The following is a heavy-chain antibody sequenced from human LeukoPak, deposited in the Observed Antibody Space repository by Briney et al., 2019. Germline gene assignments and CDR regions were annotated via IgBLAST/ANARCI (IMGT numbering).Heavy chain of an antibody. CDR2: IYSGGGT. D-gene: IGHD6-13*01. J-gene: IGHJ4*02. CDR3: ARDLSSYLGFRY. Sequence: PGGSLRLSCAASGFIVSNNYMNWVRQAPGKGLEWVSIIYSGGGTYYADSVKGRFTISRDNSKNTLYLQMNSLRADDTAVYYCARDLSSYLGFRYWGQGTLVTVSS. CDR1: GFIVSNNY. V-gene: IGHV3-53*01.